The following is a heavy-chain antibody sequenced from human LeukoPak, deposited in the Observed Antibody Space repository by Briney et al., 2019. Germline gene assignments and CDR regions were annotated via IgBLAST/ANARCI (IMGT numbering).Heavy chain of an antibody. CDR3: AKDQGLWDLSDY. Sequence: GGSLRLSCAASGFTFSNYAMRWVRQAPGKGLEWVSGISGSGDSTYYADSVKGRFTISRDNSKNTLYLQMNSLRAEDTAVYYCAKDQGLWDLSDYWGQGTLVTVSS. V-gene: IGHV3-23*01. J-gene: IGHJ4*02. CDR2: ISGSGDST. CDR1: GFTFSNYA. D-gene: IGHD5-18*01.